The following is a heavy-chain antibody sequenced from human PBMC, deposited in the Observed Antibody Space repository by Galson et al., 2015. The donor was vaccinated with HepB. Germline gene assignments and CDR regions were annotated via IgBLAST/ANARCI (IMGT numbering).Heavy chain of an antibody. Sequence: SLRLSCAASGFTFDDYAMHWVRQAPGKGLEWVSGISWNSGSIGYADSVKGRFTISRGNAKNSLYLQMNSLRAEDTALYYCAKDVVPAAKANYYYYGMDVWGQGTTVTVSS. J-gene: IGHJ6*02. V-gene: IGHV3-9*01. CDR2: ISWNSGSI. D-gene: IGHD2-2*01. CDR3: AKDVVPAAKANYYYYGMDV. CDR1: GFTFDDYA.